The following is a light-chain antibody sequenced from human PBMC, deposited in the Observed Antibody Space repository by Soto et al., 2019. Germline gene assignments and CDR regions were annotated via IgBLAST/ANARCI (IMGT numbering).Light chain of an antibody. CDR3: LLSYSGARVV. Sequence: QAEVTQEPSLTVSPGGTVTLTCGSSTGAVTSGHYPYWFQQKPGQAPRTLIYDTSNKHSWTPARFSGSLLGGKAALTLSGAQPEDEAEYYCLLSYSGARVVFGGGTKLTVL. J-gene: IGLJ2*01. V-gene: IGLV7-46*01. CDR1: TGAVTSGHY. CDR2: DTS.